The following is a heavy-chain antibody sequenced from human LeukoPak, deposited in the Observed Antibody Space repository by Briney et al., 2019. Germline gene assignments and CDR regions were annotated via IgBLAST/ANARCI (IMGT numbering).Heavy chain of an antibody. Sequence: ASVKVSCKASGYTFTSYYIHWVRQAPGQGLEWMGLINPTGGSTGYAQKFQGRVTMTRDMSTSTDYMELSSLRSEDTAIYYCARDNSVGDNAWWFDPWGQGTLVTVSS. CDR1: GYTFTSYY. V-gene: IGHV1-46*01. CDR2: INPTGGST. J-gene: IGHJ5*02. CDR3: ARDNSVGDNAWWFDP. D-gene: IGHD1-26*01.